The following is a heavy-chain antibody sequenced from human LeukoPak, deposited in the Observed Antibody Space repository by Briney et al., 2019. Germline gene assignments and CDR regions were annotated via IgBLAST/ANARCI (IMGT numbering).Heavy chain of an antibody. CDR2: IYPGDSDT. V-gene: IGHV5-51*01. Sequence: GESLQISCQASGATFNSYWIGWVRQMPGKGLEWMGIIYPGDSDTRYSPSFQGQVTISADKSIGTAYLQWSSLKASDTAMYYCARQEPRVLPVDAFGLWGQGTMVTVSS. CDR3: ARQEPRVLPVDAFGL. J-gene: IGHJ3*01. D-gene: IGHD1-26*01. CDR1: GATFNSYW.